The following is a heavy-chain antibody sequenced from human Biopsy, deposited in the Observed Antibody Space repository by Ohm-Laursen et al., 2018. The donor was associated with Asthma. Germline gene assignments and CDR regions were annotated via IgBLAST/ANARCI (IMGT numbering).Heavy chain of an antibody. D-gene: IGHD3-16*01. CDR3: ARAVDYSHYYGIDV. V-gene: IGHV1-18*01. J-gene: IGHJ6*02. CDR2: ISVYNGNT. CDR1: GYTFNSAG. Sequence: EASVKASCKPSGYTFNSAGITWVRQAPGQGLEWMGWISVYNGNTKVAQKLQDRVTMITDTSTSTAYMELRSLRSDDTAVYFCARAVDYSHYYGIDVWGQGTTVTVS.